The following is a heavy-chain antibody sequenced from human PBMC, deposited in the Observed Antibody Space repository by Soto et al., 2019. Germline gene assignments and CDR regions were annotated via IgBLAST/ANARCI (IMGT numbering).Heavy chain of an antibody. Sequence: QLQLQESGPGLVKPSETLSLTCTVSGGSISSSSYYWGWIRQPPGKGLEWIGSIYYSGSTYYNPSLKSRVTISVDTSQNQFSLKLSSVTAADTAVYYCASPSGYYGSGSFYENWFDPWGQGTLVTVSS. D-gene: IGHD3-10*01. CDR2: IYYSGST. V-gene: IGHV4-39*01. CDR3: ASPSGYYGSGSFYENWFDP. CDR1: GGSISSSSYY. J-gene: IGHJ5*02.